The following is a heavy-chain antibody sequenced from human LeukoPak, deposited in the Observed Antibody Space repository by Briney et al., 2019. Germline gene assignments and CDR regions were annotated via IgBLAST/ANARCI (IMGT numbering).Heavy chain of an antibody. CDR3: ARDAAGLRYFDWEYYYYYMDV. J-gene: IGHJ6*03. V-gene: IGHV3-20*04. D-gene: IGHD3-9*01. Sequence: GGSLRLSCAASGFTFSIYAMSWVRQAPGKGLEWVSAFSGSGGSTGYADSVKGRFTISRDNAKNSLYLQMNSLRAEDTALYYCARDAAGLRYFDWEYYYYYMDVWGKGTTVTVSS. CDR1: GFTFSIYA. CDR2: FSGSGGST.